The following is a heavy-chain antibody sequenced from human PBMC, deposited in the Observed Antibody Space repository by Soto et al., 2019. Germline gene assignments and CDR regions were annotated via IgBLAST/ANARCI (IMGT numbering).Heavy chain of an antibody. Sequence: ETLSLTCTVSGGSISNFYWSWIRQPPGKGLEWIGYVYYTGSTSYNPSLKRRVTFSADSSRGQFSLRLNSVTAADTAVYYCARCLRYQEWLFPNPLRGYYYYMDVWGKGTTVTVSS. CDR1: GGSISNFY. D-gene: IGHD3-3*01. CDR3: ARCLRYQEWLFPNPLRGYYYYMDV. J-gene: IGHJ6*03. CDR2: VYYTGST. V-gene: IGHV4-59*08.